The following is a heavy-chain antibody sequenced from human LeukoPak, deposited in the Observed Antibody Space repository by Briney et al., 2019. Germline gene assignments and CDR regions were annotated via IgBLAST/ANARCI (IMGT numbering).Heavy chain of an antibody. Sequence: GGSLRLSCAASGFTFSSYAMSWVRQAPGKGLEWVSAISGSGGSTYYADSVKGRFTISRDNSKNTLYLQMNSLRAEDTAVYYCAKESSSSRFYYYGMDVWGQGTTVTVS. V-gene: IGHV3-23*01. D-gene: IGHD6-6*01. J-gene: IGHJ6*02. CDR2: ISGSGGST. CDR1: GFTFSSYA. CDR3: AKESSSSRFYYYGMDV.